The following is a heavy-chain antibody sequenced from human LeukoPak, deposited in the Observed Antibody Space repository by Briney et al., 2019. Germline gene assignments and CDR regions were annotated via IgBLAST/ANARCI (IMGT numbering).Heavy chain of an antibody. V-gene: IGHV4-4*07. CDR2: IYGSGTT. CDR1: GGSISSY. D-gene: IGHD3-22*01. CDR3: ASLKNYYDSSGYLVTDAFDI. J-gene: IGHJ3*02. Sequence: SETLSLTCTVSGGSISSYWSWIRQPAGKGLEWIGRIYGSGTTTYNPSLKSRVSMSIDTSKNQFSLKLKSVTDADTAVYYCASLKNYYDSSGYLVTDAFDIWGQGTMVTVSS.